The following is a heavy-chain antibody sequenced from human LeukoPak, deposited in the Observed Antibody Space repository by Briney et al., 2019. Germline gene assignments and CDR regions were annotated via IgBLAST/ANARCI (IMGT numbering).Heavy chain of an antibody. V-gene: IGHV4-59*01. CDR3: ARISSSNWYNERGAFDV. Sequence: SETLSLTCTVSGGSISSYYWSWVRQPPGKGLEWIGFVYYTGSTNYSPSLKSRVTISVDTSKDQFSLKLRSVTAADTAVYYCARISSSNWYNERGAFDVWGQGTMVTVSS. J-gene: IGHJ3*01. CDR2: VYYTGST. D-gene: IGHD6-13*01. CDR1: GGSISSYY.